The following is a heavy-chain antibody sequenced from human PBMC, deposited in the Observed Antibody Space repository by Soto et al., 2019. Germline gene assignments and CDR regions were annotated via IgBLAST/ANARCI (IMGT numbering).Heavy chain of an antibody. V-gene: IGHV3-15*07. Sequence: GGSLRLSCAASGFTFSNAWMNWVRQAPGKGLEWVGRIKSKTDGGTTDYAAPVKGRFTISRDDSKNTLYLQMNSLKTEDTAVYYCTTVREEWKQLWFSYYYYGMDVWGQGTTVTVSS. CDR3: TTVREEWKQLWFSYYYYGMDV. J-gene: IGHJ6*02. CDR2: IKSKTDGGTT. D-gene: IGHD5-18*01. CDR1: GFTFSNAW.